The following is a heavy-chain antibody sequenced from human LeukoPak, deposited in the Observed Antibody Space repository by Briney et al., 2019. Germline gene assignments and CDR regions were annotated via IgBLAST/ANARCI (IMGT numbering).Heavy chain of an antibody. Sequence: GGSLGLSCSASGFTFSTYAMSWVRQAPGKGLEWVSSLSVSGDTTFYADSVKGRFTISRDTSRNTLYLQMNSLRAEDTAVYYCAKDRGGAWNYFDSWGQGTLVTVSS. D-gene: IGHD1-1*01. V-gene: IGHV3-23*01. J-gene: IGHJ4*02. CDR1: GFTFSTYA. CDR3: AKDRGGAWNYFDS. CDR2: LSVSGDTT.